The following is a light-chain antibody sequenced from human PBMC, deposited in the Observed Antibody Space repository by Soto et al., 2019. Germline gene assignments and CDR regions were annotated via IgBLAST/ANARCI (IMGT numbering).Light chain of an antibody. Sequence: QSALTQPASVSGSPGQTITISCTGSSNDVGGYNYVSWHQQYPGKAPKLIIYDVSYRPSGVSHRFSGSKSGNTASLTISGLQAEDEADYYCSAYRSTNTEVIFGGGTKVTVL. CDR1: SNDVGGYNY. CDR2: DVS. CDR3: SAYRSTNTEVI. J-gene: IGLJ2*01. V-gene: IGLV2-14*01.